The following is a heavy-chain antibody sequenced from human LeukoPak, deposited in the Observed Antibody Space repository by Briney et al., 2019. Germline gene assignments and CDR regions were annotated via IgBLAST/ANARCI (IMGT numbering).Heavy chain of an antibody. CDR3: ARASLRLGEFDY. CDR2: INPNSGGT. V-gene: IGHV1-2*02. D-gene: IGHD3-16*01. J-gene: IGHJ4*02. CDR1: GYTFTGYY. Sequence: ASVTVSFKASGYTFTGYYMYWVRQAPGQGLEWMGWINPNSGGTNYAQKFQGRVTMTRDTSISTAYMELSRLRPDDTAVYYCARASLRLGEFDYWGQGTLVTVSS.